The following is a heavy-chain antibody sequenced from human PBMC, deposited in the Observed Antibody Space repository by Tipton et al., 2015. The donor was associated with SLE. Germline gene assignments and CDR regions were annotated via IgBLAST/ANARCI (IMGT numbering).Heavy chain of an antibody. V-gene: IGHV4-59*12. CDR3: ARGTVYPIFGYMDV. D-gene: IGHD3-3*01. CDR1: GGSISSYY. Sequence: TLSLTCTVSGGSISSYYWSWIRQPPGKGLEWIGYIYYSGSTNYNPSLKSRVTISVDKSKNQFSLKLSSVTAADTAVYYCARGTVYPIFGYMDVWGKGTTVTVSS. CDR2: IYYSGST. J-gene: IGHJ6*03.